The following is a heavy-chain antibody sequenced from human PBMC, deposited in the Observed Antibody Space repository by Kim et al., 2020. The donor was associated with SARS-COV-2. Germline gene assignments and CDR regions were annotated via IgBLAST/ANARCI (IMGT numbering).Heavy chain of an antibody. J-gene: IGHJ6*02. Sequence: GGSLRLSCAASGFTFSSYWMHWVRQAPGKGLVWVSRINSDGSSTSYADSVKGRFTISRDNAKNTLYLQMNSLRAEDTAVYYCARDRVATTPFTYYYYYYGMDVWGQGTTVTVSS. CDR1: GFTFSSYW. V-gene: IGHV3-74*01. CDR3: ARDRVATTPFTYYYYYYGMDV. D-gene: IGHD5-12*01. CDR2: INSDGSST.